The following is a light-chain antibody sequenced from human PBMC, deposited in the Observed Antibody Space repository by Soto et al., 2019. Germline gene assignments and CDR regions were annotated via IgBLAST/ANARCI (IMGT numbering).Light chain of an antibody. CDR2: VSS. Sequence: DIQLTQSPSFLSASVGDRVTITCRASQDISRYLAWYQQKPGKAPKLLIYVSSTLQSGVPSRFSGSGSGTEFTLTISSLQPEDFATYYCQQLNSYPYTFGQGTKLEIK. V-gene: IGKV1-9*01. CDR1: QDISRY. J-gene: IGKJ2*01. CDR3: QQLNSYPYT.